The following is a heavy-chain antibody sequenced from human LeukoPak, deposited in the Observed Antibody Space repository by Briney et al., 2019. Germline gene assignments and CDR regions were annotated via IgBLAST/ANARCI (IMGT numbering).Heavy chain of an antibody. CDR3: ALVVVAATGWFDP. Sequence: SETLSLTCTVSGYSISSGYYWGWIRQPPGKGLEWIGSIYHSGSTYYNPSLKSRVTISVDTSKIQFSLKLSSVTAADTAVYYCALVVVAATGWFDPWGQGTLVTVSS. J-gene: IGHJ5*02. CDR2: IYHSGST. V-gene: IGHV4-38-2*02. D-gene: IGHD2-15*01. CDR1: GYSISSGYY.